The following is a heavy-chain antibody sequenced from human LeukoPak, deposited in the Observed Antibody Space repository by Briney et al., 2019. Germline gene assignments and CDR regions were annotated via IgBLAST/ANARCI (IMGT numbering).Heavy chain of an antibody. J-gene: IGHJ4*02. CDR2: IYHSGAA. CDR3: ARDFHDY. V-gene: IGHV4-30-4*07. CDR1: GDSISSDGHS. Sequence: PSETLSLTCGVSGDSISSDGHSWSWIRQPPGKGLEWVGYIYHSGAAYHNPSLKSRLALSVDTSNNQFSLRLSSVTAADTAVYYCARDFHDYWGQGTLVTVSS.